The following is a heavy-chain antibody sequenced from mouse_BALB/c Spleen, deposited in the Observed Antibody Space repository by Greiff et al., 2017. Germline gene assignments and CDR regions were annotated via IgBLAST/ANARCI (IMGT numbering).Heavy chain of an antibody. CDR1: GFTFKDTY. D-gene: IGHD2-2*01. Sequence: EVQLQQSGAELVKPGASVKLSCTASGFTFKDTYMHWVKQRPEQGLEWIGRIDPANGNTKYDPKFQGKATITADTSSNTAYLQLSSLTSEDTAVYYCARRGYDGGFAYWGQGTLVTVSA. CDR2: IDPANGNT. CDR3: ARRGYDGGFAY. J-gene: IGHJ3*01. V-gene: IGHV14-3*02.